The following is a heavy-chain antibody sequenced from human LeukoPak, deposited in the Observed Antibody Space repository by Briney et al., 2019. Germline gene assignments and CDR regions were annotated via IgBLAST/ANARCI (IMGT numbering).Heavy chain of an antibody. Sequence: GGSLRLSCAASGFTFSSYSMNWVRQAPGKGLEWVSSISSSSSYIYYADSVKGRFTISRDNAKNSLYLQMNSLRAEDTAVYCCARIPRIVGASPPDYWGQGTLVTVSS. CDR3: ARIPRIVGASPPDY. D-gene: IGHD1-26*01. CDR1: GFTFSSYS. V-gene: IGHV3-21*01. CDR2: ISSSSSYI. J-gene: IGHJ4*02.